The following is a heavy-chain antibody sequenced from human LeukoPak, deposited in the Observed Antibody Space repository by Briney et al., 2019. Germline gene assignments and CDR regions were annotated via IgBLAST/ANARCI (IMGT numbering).Heavy chain of an antibody. CDR3: ARRGSSFDGFDI. Sequence: PSETLSLTCTVSGXSIGSYYWSWIRQPPGKGLEWIAYIYYSGSTNHNPSLKSRVTISVDTSKNQFSLKLSSVTAADTAVYYCARRGSSFDGFDIWGQGTMVTVSS. D-gene: IGHD1-26*01. CDR1: GXSIGSYY. CDR2: IYYSGST. J-gene: IGHJ3*02. V-gene: IGHV4-59*08.